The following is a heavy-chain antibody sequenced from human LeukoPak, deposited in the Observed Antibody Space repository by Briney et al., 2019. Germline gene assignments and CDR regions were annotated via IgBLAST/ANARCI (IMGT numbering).Heavy chain of an antibody. CDR1: GFTFSRYA. CDR3: AKCGNYDFWSGYTVDY. Sequence: GGSLRLSCSASGFTFSRYAMHWVRQAPGKGLEYVSAISNNGGSTYYADSVKGRFTISRDNSKNTLYLQMNSLRAEDTAVYYCAKCGNYDFWSGYTVDYWGQGTLVTVSS. CDR2: ISNNGGST. J-gene: IGHJ4*02. D-gene: IGHD3-3*01. V-gene: IGHV3-64*04.